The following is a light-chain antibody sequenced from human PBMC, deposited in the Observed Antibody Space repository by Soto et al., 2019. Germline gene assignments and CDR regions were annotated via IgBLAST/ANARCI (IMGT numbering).Light chain of an antibody. CDR2: EAS. CDR1: QSVSSNY. CDR3: QQRSKWPLT. J-gene: IGKJ4*01. Sequence: DIALTQSTAPLSLSPGERAALSCGSSQSVSSNYLAWYHQKPGLAPRLLIYEASRRATGIPDRFSGSGSGADFITSISRLEPEDVAVYYCQQRSKWPLTLGGGTKVDIK. V-gene: IGKV3D-20*02.